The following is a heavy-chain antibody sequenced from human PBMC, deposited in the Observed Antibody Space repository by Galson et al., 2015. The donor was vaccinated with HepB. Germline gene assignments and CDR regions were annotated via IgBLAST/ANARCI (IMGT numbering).Heavy chain of an antibody. CDR2: INHSGST. V-gene: IGHV4-34*01. CDR1: GGSFSGYY. D-gene: IGHD2/OR15-2a*01. Sequence: SETLSLTCTVYGGSFSGYYWSWIRQPPGKGLEWIGEINHSGSTNYNPSLKSRVTISVDTSKNQFSLKLSSVTAADTAVYYCARDNNAFDIWGQGTMVTVSS. CDR3: ARDNNAFDI. J-gene: IGHJ3*02.